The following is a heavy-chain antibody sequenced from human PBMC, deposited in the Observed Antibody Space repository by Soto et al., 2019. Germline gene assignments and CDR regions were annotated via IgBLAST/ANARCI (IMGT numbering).Heavy chain of an antibody. Sequence: SETLSLTCTVSNDSIRSGTYYWAWIRQPPGRGLEWIGSLSYLGTTDYNPSLKSRVTISKDASKNQFSLKMKSVTAADTAVYFCGRLKGGNTVDSWGPGTLVTVSS. CDR2: LSYLGTT. V-gene: IGHV4-39*07. CDR3: GRLKGGNTVDS. CDR1: NDSIRSGTYY. J-gene: IGHJ4*02. D-gene: IGHD2-15*01.